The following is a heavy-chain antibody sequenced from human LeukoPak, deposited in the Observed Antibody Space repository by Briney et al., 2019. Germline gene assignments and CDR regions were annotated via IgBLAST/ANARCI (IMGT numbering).Heavy chain of an antibody. CDR2: IYYSGST. CDR1: GGSISSGGYY. J-gene: IGHJ4*02. CDR3: AREPYYDILTGHYQIDH. Sequence: SQTLSLTCTVSGGSISSGGYYWSWIRQPPGKGLEWIGYIYYSGSTNYNPSLKSRVTISVDTSKNQFSLKLNSVTAADTAVYYCAREPYYDILTGHYQIDHWGQGTLVTVSS. D-gene: IGHD3-9*01. V-gene: IGHV4-61*08.